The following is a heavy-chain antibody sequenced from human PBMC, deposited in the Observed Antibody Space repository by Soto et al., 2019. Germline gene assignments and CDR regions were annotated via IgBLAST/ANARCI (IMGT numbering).Heavy chain of an antibody. J-gene: IGHJ6*02. V-gene: IGHV3-30-3*01. Sequence: PGGSLRLSCAASGFTFSSYAMHWVRQAPGKGLEWVAVISYDGSNKYYADSVKGRFTISRDNSKNTLYLQMNSLRAEDTAVYYCASAPDYYDSSVYYGSATFFYYYYYGMDVGGQGTTVTVSS. CDR3: ASAPDYYDSSVYYGSATFFYYYYYGMDV. D-gene: IGHD3-22*01. CDR2: ISYDGSNK. CDR1: GFTFSSYA.